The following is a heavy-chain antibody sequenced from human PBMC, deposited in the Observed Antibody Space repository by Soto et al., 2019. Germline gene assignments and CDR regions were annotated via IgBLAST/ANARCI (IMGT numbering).Heavy chain of an antibody. J-gene: IGHJ4*02. CDR2: ISSSSSYI. V-gene: IGHV3-21*01. CDR1: GLTFSSYS. CDR3: ARDRPLTMVRGVLPGYDY. D-gene: IGHD3-10*01. Sequence: PGGSMRLSCAASGLTFSSYSMNWVSQAPGKGLEWVSSISSSSSYIYYADSVKGRFTISRDNAKNSLYLQMNSLRAEDTAVYYCARDRPLTMVRGVLPGYDYWGQGTLVTVSS.